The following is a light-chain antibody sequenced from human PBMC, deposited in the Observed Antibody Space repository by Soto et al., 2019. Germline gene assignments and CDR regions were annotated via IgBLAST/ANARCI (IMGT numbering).Light chain of an antibody. Sequence: DIQITQSPSSFSSSVLDRFTITCRASQGISSWLAWYQQKPGKAPKLLIYAASSLQSGVPSRFSGSGSGTDFTLTISSLQPEDFAVYYCQQYGSSPPITFGQGTRLEIK. CDR1: QGISSW. CDR2: AAS. CDR3: QQYGSSPPIT. J-gene: IGKJ5*01. V-gene: IGKV1-12*01.